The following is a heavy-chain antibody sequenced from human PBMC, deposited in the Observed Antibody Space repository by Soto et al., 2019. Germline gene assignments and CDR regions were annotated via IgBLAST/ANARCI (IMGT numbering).Heavy chain of an antibody. D-gene: IGHD3-10*01. Sequence: EVQLVESGGGLVQPGGSLRLSCAASGFTLSDHYMDWVRQAPGKGLEWVGRTRNKANSYTTEYAASVKGRFIVSSDDSMNSLYLQMNSLKTEDTAMYYCVSTSHYGSGTWNFDYWGQGTLVTVSS. CDR1: GFTLSDHY. CDR3: VSTSHYGSGTWNFDY. J-gene: IGHJ4*02. V-gene: IGHV3-72*01. CDR2: TRNKANSYTT.